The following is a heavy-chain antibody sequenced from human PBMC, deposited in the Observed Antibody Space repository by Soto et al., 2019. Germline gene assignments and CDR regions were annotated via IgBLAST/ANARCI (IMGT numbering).Heavy chain of an antibody. D-gene: IGHD3-10*01. V-gene: IGHV3-21*01. CDR1: GFTFSSYS. CDR2: ISSSSSYI. J-gene: IGHJ3*02. CDR3: ARDSVLVLGFDAFDI. Sequence: EVQLVESGGGLVKPGGSLRLSCAASGFTFSSYSMNWVRQAPGKGLEWVSSISSSSSYIYYADSVKGRFTISRDNAKNSLYLQMNSLRADDTAVYYCARDSVLVLGFDAFDIWGQWTMVTVSS.